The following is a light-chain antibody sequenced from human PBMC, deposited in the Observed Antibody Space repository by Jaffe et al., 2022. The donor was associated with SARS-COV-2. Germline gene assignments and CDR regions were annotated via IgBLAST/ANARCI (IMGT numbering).Light chain of an antibody. CDR1: TSDVGGYNY. Sequence: QSALTQPASVSGSPGQSITVSCKGTTSDVGGYNYVSWFQQHPGQGPKLMIYDVSNRPSGVSNRFSGSKSGNTASLTISGLQAEDEADYYCTSYTSSATYVFGTGTKVTVL. V-gene: IGLV2-14*01. CDR3: TSYTSSATYV. J-gene: IGLJ1*01. CDR2: DVS.